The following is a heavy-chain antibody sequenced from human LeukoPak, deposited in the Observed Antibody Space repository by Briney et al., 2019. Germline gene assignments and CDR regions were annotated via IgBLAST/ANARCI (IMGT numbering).Heavy chain of an antibody. V-gene: IGHV1-18*01. D-gene: IGHD4-11*01. J-gene: IGHJ6*03. CDR3: ARTMTTVTNYYYYYMDV. CDR2: ISAYNGNT. Sequence: ASVKVSCKASGYTFTSYGISWVRQAPGQGLEWMGWISAYNGNTNYAQKFQGRVTMTRDTSISTAYMELSRLRSDDTAVYYCARTMTTVTNYYYYYMDVWGKGTTVTVSS. CDR1: GYTFTSYG.